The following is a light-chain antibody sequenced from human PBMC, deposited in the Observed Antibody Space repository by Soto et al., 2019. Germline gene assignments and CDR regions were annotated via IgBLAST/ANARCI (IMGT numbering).Light chain of an antibody. J-gene: IGLJ3*02. CDR1: TNDIAVYSY. CDR2: DVT. Sequence: QSVLTQPASVSGSPGQSITISCTGTTNDIAVYSYVAWYQQHPGKAPNLMISDVTTRPSGVSDRFSGSKSGDTASLTISGLQAEDEAIYYCSSYRSGSTTVVFGGGTKLTVL. V-gene: IGLV2-14*03. CDR3: SSYRSGSTTVV.